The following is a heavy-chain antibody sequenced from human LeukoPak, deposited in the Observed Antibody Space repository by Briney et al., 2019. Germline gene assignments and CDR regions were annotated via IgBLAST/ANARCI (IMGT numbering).Heavy chain of an antibody. CDR2: IIPIFGTA. V-gene: IGHV1-69*01. CDR3: ARVIPGHTFDP. CDR1: GGTFISYA. Sequence: SVKVSCKASGGTFISYAISWVRQAPGQGLEWMGGIIPIFGTANYAQKFHGRVTITADESTSTAYMELSSLRSEDTAVYYCARVIPGHTFDPWGQGTLVTVSS. D-gene: IGHD2-21*01. J-gene: IGHJ5*02.